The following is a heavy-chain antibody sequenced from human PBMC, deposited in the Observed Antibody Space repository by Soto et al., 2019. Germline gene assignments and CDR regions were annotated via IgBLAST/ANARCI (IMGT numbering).Heavy chain of an antibody. J-gene: IGHJ4*02. CDR3: AKDVGFSGSYYPPLGH. Sequence: SVKVSCQASGGTFSSYAISWVRHPPGQGPEWMGGIVRISGTANYAQKFKGIVTITADESTSTAYMELSSLRSDDTAVYCCAKDVGFSGSYYPPLGHWGQGTRVTVSS. D-gene: IGHD1-26*01. CDR2: IVRISGTA. CDR1: GGTFSSYA. V-gene: IGHV1-69*13.